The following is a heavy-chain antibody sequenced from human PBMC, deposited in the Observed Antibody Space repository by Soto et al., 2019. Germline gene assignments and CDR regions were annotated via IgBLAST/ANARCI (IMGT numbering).Heavy chain of an antibody. Sequence: EVQLVESGGGLVQPGGSLRISCKGSGFSFSRYWMSWVRQAPGKGLEWVASIKQDESEKYYVDSVKGRFTISRDNVDDSVFLHMTSLSAEETAVYFCVRDVGFDYVNWGQGTLVTVSS. CDR3: VRDVGFDYVN. D-gene: IGHD3-16*01. CDR2: IKQDESEK. J-gene: IGHJ4*02. V-gene: IGHV3-7*01. CDR1: GFSFSRYW.